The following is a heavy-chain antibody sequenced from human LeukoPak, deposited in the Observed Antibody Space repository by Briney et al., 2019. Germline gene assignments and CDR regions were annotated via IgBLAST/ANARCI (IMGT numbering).Heavy chain of an antibody. CDR3: ARDPDGYRQGHHFDY. V-gene: IGHV3-66*01. CDR2: IYSGGST. CDR1: GFTVSSNY. J-gene: IGHJ4*02. D-gene: IGHD5-18*01. Sequence: GSLRLSCAASGFTVSSNYMSWVRQAPGKGLEWVSVIYSGGSTYYADSVKGRFTISRDNSKNTLYLQMNSLKAEDTAVYYCARDPDGYRQGHHFDYWGQGTLVTVSS.